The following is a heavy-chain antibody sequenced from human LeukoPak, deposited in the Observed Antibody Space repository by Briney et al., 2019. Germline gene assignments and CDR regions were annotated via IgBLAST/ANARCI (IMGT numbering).Heavy chain of an antibody. CDR2: IYHSGTT. CDR1: GYSVTINYY. V-gene: IGHV4-38-2*02. CDR3: GRSEGMATITYFDY. J-gene: IGHJ4*02. Sequence: SETLSLTCTVSGYSVTINYYWGWIRQPPGKGLEWIGSIYHSGTTYYNPSLKSRLASSLDTSKNQFSLKLSSVTASDTAVYYCGRSEGMATITYFDYWGQGTLVTVSS. D-gene: IGHD5-24*01.